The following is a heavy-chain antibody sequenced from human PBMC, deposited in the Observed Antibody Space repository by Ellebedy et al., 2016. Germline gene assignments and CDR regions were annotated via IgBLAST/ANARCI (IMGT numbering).Heavy chain of an antibody. V-gene: IGHV1-18*01. Sequence: ASVKVSCKASGYTFTSYGISWVRQAPGQGLEWMGWISAYNGNTNYAQKLQGRVTMTTDTSTSPAYMELRSLRSDDTAVYYCARDEGYNWKEGEGRNYYYRKGVWGQGTTGTGSS. CDR1: GYTFTSYG. D-gene: IGHD1-20*01. CDR2: ISAYNGNT. CDR3: ARDEGYNWKEGEGRNYYYRKGV. J-gene: IGHJ6*02.